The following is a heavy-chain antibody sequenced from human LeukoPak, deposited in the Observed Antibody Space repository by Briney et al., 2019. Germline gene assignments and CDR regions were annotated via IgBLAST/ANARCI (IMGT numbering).Heavy chain of an antibody. CDR2: ISSSSSYI. D-gene: IGHD4-23*01. V-gene: IGHV3-21*01. CDR3: ARDLAPRDGGPRFDAFDI. J-gene: IGHJ3*02. CDR1: GFTFGDYA. Sequence: GGSLRLSCTASGFTFGDYAMSWVRQAPGKGLEWVSSISSSSSYIYYADSVKGRFTISRDNAKNSLYLQMNSLRAEDTAVYYCARDLAPRDGGPRFDAFDIWGQGTMVTVSS.